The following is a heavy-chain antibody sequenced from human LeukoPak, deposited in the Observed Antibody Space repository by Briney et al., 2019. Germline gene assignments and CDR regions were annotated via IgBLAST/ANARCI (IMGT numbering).Heavy chain of an antibody. D-gene: IGHD7-27*01. CDR2: FDPEDGET. V-gene: IGHV1-24*01. CDR1: GYTLTELS. J-gene: IGHJ4*02. CDR3: ATGELGMGLDY. Sequence: ASVKVSCTFSGYTLTELSVHWVRQAPGKGLEWMGGFDPEDGETIYAQKFQGRVTMTEDTSTDTAYMELSSLRSEDTAVSYCATGELGMGLDYWGQGTLVTVSS.